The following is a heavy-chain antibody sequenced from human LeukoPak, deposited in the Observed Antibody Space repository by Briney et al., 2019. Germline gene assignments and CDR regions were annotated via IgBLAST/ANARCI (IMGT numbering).Heavy chain of an antibody. CDR1: GYSFTNYW. CDR3: ARHSGSGSYRSVFGY. CDR2: IYPGDSDT. Sequence: GESLKISCKGSGYSFTNYWIGWVRQMPGKGLECMGIIYPGDSDTRYSPSFQGQVTISADKSISTAYLTWSSLKASDTAMYYCARHSGSGSYRSVFGYWGQGTLVTVSS. D-gene: IGHD3-10*01. V-gene: IGHV5-51*01. J-gene: IGHJ4*02.